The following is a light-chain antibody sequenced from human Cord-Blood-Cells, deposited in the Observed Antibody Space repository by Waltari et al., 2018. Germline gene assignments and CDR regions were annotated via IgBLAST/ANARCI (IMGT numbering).Light chain of an antibody. J-gene: IGLJ3*02. CDR3: AAWDDSLSGWV. CDR1: SSNIGSNY. Sequence: QSVLTQPPSASGTPGQRVTISCSGSSSNIGSNYVYWYQQLPGTAPKLRIYRNNRRPSGVPDRVSGSKSGTSASLAISVLRSEDEADYYCAAWDDSLSGWVFGGGTKLTVL. V-gene: IGLV1-47*01. CDR2: RNN.